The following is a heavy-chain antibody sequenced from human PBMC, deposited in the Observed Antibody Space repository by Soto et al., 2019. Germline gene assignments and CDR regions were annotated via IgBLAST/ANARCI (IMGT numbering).Heavy chain of an antibody. D-gene: IGHD3-22*01. Sequence: PSETLSLTCAFSGGSISSSNWWIWVRQPPGKGLEWIGEIYHSGSTNYNPSLKSRVTISVDKSKNQFSLKLSSVTAADTAVYYCARVLSGPYYYDSSGSPPDYWGQGTLVTVSS. J-gene: IGHJ4*02. CDR1: GGSISSSNW. V-gene: IGHV4-4*02. CDR2: IYHSGST. CDR3: ARVLSGPYYYDSSGSPPDY.